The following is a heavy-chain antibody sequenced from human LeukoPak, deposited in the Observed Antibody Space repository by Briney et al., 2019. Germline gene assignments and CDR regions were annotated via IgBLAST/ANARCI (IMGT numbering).Heavy chain of an antibody. CDR3: ARGASTTVAGRDFDY. CDR1: GGSFSGYY. Sequence: PSETLSLTCAVYGGSFSGYYWSRIRQPPGKGLEWIGEINHSGSTNYNPSLKSRVTISVDTSKNQFSLKLSSVTAADTAVYYCARGASTTVAGRDFDYWGQGTLVTVSS. V-gene: IGHV4-34*01. CDR2: INHSGST. D-gene: IGHD6-19*01. J-gene: IGHJ4*02.